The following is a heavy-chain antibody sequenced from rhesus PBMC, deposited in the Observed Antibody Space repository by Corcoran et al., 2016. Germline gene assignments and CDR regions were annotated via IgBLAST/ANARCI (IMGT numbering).Heavy chain of an antibody. CDR1: GYTFTDYY. V-gene: IGHV1-111*02. D-gene: IGHD1-44*02. CDR3: ATGLGWELQDY. Sequence: EVQLVQYGAEVKKPGASVKISCKASGYTFTDYYLPWVRQAPGKGLEWMGRVDPEDGAAIHALKCQDIVTITADTSTDVAYMELSSLRSEDTAVYYCATGLGWELQDYWGQGVLVTVSS. J-gene: IGHJ4*01. CDR2: VDPEDGAA.